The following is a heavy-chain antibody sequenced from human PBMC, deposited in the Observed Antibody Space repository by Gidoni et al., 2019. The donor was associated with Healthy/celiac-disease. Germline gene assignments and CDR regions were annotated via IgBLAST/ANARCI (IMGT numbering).Heavy chain of an antibody. CDR1: GFPFSSYA. CDR2: ISGSGGSK. J-gene: IGHJ3*02. Sequence: EVQLLESGGGLVQPGGSLILSCAASGFPFSSYAMSWVRQAPGKGLEWVSAISGSGGSKYYADSGKGRFTISRDNSKNTLYLQMNSLRAEDTAVYYCAKGAGASTTPNAFDIWGQGTMVTVSS. CDR3: AKGAGASTTPNAFDI. V-gene: IGHV3-23*01. D-gene: IGHD1-26*01.